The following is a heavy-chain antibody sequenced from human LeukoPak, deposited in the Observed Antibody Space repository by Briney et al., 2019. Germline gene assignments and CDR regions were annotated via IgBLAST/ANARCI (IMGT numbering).Heavy chain of an antibody. Sequence: SETLSLTCTVSGGSMTAGDYYWGWVRQPPGTGLQWIATSYQGASLKSRVTISLDTSKNQFSLRLTSVTAADTAVYYCARRDRQLWYFDYWGQGTLVTVSS. J-gene: IGHJ4*02. CDR3: ARRDRQLWYFDY. CDR2: S. D-gene: IGHD6-13*01. CDR1: GGSMTAGDYY. V-gene: IGHV4-39*07.